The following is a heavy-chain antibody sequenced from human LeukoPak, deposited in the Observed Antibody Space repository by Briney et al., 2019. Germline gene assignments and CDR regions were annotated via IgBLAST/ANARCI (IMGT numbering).Heavy chain of an antibody. CDR2: ISAYNGNT. CDR3: AREGVSYYDFWSGSDY. Sequence: GASVKVSCKASGYTFTSYGISWVRQAPGQGLEWMGWISAYNGNTNYAQKLQGRVTMTTDTSTSTAYMELRSLRADDTAVYYCAREGVSYYDFWSGSDYWGQGTLVTVSS. CDR1: GYTFTSYG. D-gene: IGHD3-3*01. J-gene: IGHJ4*02. V-gene: IGHV1-18*01.